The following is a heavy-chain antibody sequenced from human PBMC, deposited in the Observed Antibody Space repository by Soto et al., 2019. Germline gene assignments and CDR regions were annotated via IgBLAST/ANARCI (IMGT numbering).Heavy chain of an antibody. D-gene: IGHD3-16*01. V-gene: IGHV3-9*01. CDR3: AKDKATWTFAYFDY. CDR1: GFTFDDYA. J-gene: IGHJ4*02. CDR2: ISWNSGSI. Sequence: GGSLRLSCAASGFTFDDYAMHWVRQAPGKGLEWVSGISWNSGSIGYADSVKGRFTISRDNAKNSLYLQMNSLRAEDTALYYCAKDKATWTFAYFDYWGQGTLVTVSS.